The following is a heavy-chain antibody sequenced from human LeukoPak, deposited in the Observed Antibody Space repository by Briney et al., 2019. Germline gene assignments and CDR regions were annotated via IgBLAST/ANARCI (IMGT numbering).Heavy chain of an antibody. D-gene: IGHD6-13*01. J-gene: IGHJ6*03. CDR2: IRYDGSNK. CDR3: AKDGGASSSWYYYYMDV. Sequence: GGSLRLSCAASGFTFDNYGMHWVRQAPGKGLEWVAFIRYDGSNKYYADSVKGRFTISRDNSKNTLYLQMNSLRAEDTAVYYCAKDGGASSSWYYYYMDVWGKGTTVTISS. CDR1: GFTFDNYG. V-gene: IGHV3-30*02.